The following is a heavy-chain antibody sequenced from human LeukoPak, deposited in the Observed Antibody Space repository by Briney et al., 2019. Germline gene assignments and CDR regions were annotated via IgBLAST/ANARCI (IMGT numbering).Heavy chain of an antibody. D-gene: IGHD3-10*01. CDR1: GGSISSYY. J-gene: IGHJ4*02. V-gene: IGHV4-59*01. CDR2: IYYSGST. CDR3: AGTYYGSGSYYGYLFDY. Sequence: SETLSLTCTVSGGSISSYYWSWIRQPPGKGLEWIGYIYYSGSTNYNPSLKSRVTISVDTSKNQFSLKLSSVTAADTAVYYCAGTYYGSGSYYGYLFDYWGQGTLVTVSS.